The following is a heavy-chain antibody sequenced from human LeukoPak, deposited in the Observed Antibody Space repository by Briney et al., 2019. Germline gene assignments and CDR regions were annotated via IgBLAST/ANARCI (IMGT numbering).Heavy chain of an antibody. V-gene: IGHV1-24*01. CDR1: GYTLTELS. CDR3: ARGGDVLRYFDWLLSVDFDY. J-gene: IGHJ4*02. D-gene: IGHD3-9*01. Sequence: ASVKVSCKVSGYTLTELSMHWVRQAPGKGLEWMGGFDPEDGETIYAQKFQGRVTMTEDTSTDTAYMELSSLRSEDAAVYYCARGGDVLRYFDWLLSVDFDYWGQGTLVTVSS. CDR2: FDPEDGET.